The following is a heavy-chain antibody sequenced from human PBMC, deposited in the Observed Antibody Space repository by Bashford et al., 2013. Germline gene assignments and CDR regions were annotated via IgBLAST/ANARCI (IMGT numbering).Heavy chain of an antibody. J-gene: IGHJ4*02. CDR1: GGDFSSYD. D-gene: IGHD1-26*01. CDR3: AREIVGATTRFDY. CDR2: IIPMFKSA. Sequence: SVKVSCKASGGDFSSYDFSWVRQAPGQGLEWMGGIIPMFKSANYAQKFLHRVTITADESTRTAYMDLSSLRSEDTAVYFCAREIVGATTRFDYWGPGNPGHRL. V-gene: IGHV1-69*13.